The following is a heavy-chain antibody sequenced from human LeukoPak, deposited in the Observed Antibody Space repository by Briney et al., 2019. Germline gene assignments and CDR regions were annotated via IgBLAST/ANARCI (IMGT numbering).Heavy chain of an antibody. J-gene: IGHJ5*02. Sequence: SETLSLTCAVYGGSFSGYYWSWIRQPPGKGLVWIGETNHGGSTNYNPSLKSRVTISVDTSMKQFSLKLSSVTDADTAVYYYARGTRGSSWYNWFDPWGQGTLVTVSS. CDR3: ARGTRGSSWYNWFDP. D-gene: IGHD6-13*01. CDR1: GGSFSGYY. V-gene: IGHV4-34*01. CDR2: TNHGGST.